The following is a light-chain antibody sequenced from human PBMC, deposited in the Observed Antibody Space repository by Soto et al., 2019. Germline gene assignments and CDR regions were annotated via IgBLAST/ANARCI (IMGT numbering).Light chain of an antibody. CDR2: EGS. J-gene: IGLJ1*01. CDR1: SSDVGSYNL. CDR3: CSYETSSTYV. V-gene: IGLV2-23*01. Sequence: QSVLTQPASVSGSPGQSITISCTGTSSDVGSYNLVSWYQHHPGKTPKLMIYEGSRRPSGVSNRFSASKSGNTASLTISGLQAQEEAEYYCCSYETSSTYVFGSGTKVTVL.